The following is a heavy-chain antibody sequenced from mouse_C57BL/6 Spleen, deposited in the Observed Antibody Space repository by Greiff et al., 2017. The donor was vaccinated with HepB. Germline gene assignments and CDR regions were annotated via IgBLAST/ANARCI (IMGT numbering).Heavy chain of an antibody. CDR1: GFTFSDYG. Sequence: EVKVEESGGGLVKPGGSLKLSCAASGFTFSDYGMHWVRQAPEKGLEWVAYISSGSSTIYYADTVKGRFTISRDNAKNTLFLQMTSLRSEDTAMYYCAAHLTGTFAYWGQGTLVTVSA. V-gene: IGHV5-17*01. CDR2: ISSGSSTI. CDR3: AAHLTGTFAY. J-gene: IGHJ3*01. D-gene: IGHD4-1*01.